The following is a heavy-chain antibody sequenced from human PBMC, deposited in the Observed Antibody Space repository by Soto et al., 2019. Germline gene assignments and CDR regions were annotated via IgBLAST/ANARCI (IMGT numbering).Heavy chain of an antibody. CDR2: FDPEDGET. CDR3: ATQIYPTLTGSSLPYYYYGMDV. Sequence: GASVKVSCKVSGYTLTELSMHWVRQAPGKGLEWMGGFDPEDGETIYAQKFQGRVTMTEDTSTDTAYMELSSLRSEDTAVYYCATQIYPTLTGSSLPYYYYGMDVWGQGTTVTVSS. D-gene: IGHD1-20*01. CDR1: GYTLTELS. V-gene: IGHV1-24*01. J-gene: IGHJ6*02.